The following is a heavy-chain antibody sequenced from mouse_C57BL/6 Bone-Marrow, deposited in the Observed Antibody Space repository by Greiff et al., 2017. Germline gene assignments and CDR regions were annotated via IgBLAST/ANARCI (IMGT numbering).Heavy chain of an antibody. Sequence: QVQLQQSGPGLVAPSQSLSITCTVSGFSLTSYGVHWVRQPPGKGLEWLGVIWGGGSTNYNSAFMSRLSISKDNAKSQVFLQMNSLQTDDTAMYYCAKRSGGYFYAMDYWGQGTSVTVSS. CDR3: AKRSGGYFYAMDY. V-gene: IGHV2-9*01. CDR2: IWGGGST. J-gene: IGHJ4*01. CDR1: GFSLTSYG.